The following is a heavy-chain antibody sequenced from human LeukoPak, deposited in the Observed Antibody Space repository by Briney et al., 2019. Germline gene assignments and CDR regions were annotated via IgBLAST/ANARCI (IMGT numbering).Heavy chain of an antibody. D-gene: IGHD3-10*01. V-gene: IGHV3-7*01. Sequence: GGSLRLSCEGSGFSFSSYWMTWVRQSPGKGPEWVANIKQDESERYTVDSVKGRFTISRDNAKNSVYLHMNSLRAEDTALYYCARLSAYYYGAFFYYYMDVWGKGTTVTVSS. CDR1: GFSFSSYW. CDR2: IKQDESER. CDR3: ARLSAYYYGAFFYYYMDV. J-gene: IGHJ6*03.